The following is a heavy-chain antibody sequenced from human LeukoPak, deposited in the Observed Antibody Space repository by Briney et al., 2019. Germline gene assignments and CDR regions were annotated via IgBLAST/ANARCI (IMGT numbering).Heavy chain of an antibody. CDR2: ISYDGSNK. CDR3: AKSGTRSSWSPRVKTYLDY. V-gene: IGHV3-30*18. CDR1: GFTFSTYG. Sequence: PGRSLRLSCAASGFTFSTYGMHWVRQAPGKGLEWVAVISYDGSNKYYTDSVKGRFTISRDNSKNTLYLQMNSLRAEDTAVYYCAKSGTRSSWSPRVKTYLDYWGQGTLVTVSS. J-gene: IGHJ4*02. D-gene: IGHD6-13*01.